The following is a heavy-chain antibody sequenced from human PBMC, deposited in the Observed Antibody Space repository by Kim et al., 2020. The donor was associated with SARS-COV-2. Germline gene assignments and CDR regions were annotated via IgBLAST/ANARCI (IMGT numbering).Heavy chain of an antibody. D-gene: IGHD6-13*01. CDR3: ARSLRGYSSSCCWFDP. Sequence: SETLSLTCTVSGGSVSSGSYYWSWIRQPPGKGLEWIGYIYYSGSTNYNPSLKSRVTISVDTSKNQFSLKLSSVTAADTAVYYCARSLRGYSSSCCWFDPWGQGTLVTVSS. CDR1: GGSVSSGSYY. J-gene: IGHJ5*02. V-gene: IGHV4-61*01. CDR2: IYYSGST.